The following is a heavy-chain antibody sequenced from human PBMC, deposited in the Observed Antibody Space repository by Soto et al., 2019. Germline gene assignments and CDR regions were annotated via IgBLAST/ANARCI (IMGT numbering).Heavy chain of an antibody. J-gene: IGHJ5*02. V-gene: IGHV2-5*01. CDR1: RFSLSTSGVG. Sequence: SGPTLVNPTQTLTLTCTFSRFSLSTSGVGVGWIRQPPGKALEWLALIYWNDDKRYSPSLKSRLTITKDTSKNQVVLTMTNMDPVDTATYYYAHLYSSSWYSPGWFDPWGQGTLVTVSS. D-gene: IGHD6-13*01. CDR2: IYWNDDK. CDR3: AHLYSSSWYSPGWFDP.